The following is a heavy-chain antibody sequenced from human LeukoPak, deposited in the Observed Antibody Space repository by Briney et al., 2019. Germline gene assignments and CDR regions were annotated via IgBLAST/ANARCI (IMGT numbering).Heavy chain of an antibody. CDR2: ISNEGTNK. CDR1: GFTFSSYA. J-gene: IGHJ4*02. CDR3: GRDQGGSIGWYGDY. D-gene: IGHD6-19*01. V-gene: IGHV3-30*04. Sequence: GGSLRLSCAASGFTFSSYAMDWVRHAPGKWLEWVAFISNEGTNKYYADSVKARFTICRDNSKNTLYLQMNSLRAEDTAVYFCGRDQGGSIGWYGDYWGQGPLVTVSS.